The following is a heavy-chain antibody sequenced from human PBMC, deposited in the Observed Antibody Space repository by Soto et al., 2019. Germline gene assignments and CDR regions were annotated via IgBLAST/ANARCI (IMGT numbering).Heavy chain of an antibody. CDR2: INHSGST. Sequence: SETLSLTCAVYGGSFSGYYWSWIRQPPGKGLEWIGEINHSGSTNYNPSLKSRVTISVDTSKNQFSLKLSSVTAADTAVYYCARERAVFLWFGEKNRVDPWGQGTLVTV. CDR3: ARERAVFLWFGEKNRVDP. V-gene: IGHV4-34*01. CDR1: GGSFSGYY. D-gene: IGHD3-10*01. J-gene: IGHJ5*02.